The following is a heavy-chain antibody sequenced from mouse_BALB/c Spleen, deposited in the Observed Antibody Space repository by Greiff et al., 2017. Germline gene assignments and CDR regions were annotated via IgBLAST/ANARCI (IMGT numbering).Heavy chain of an antibody. CDR1: GYSITSGYY. CDR2: ISYDGSN. J-gene: IGHJ4*01. V-gene: IGHV3-6*02. CDR3: AREKDYYGSSLGYYAMDY. Sequence: EVQRVESGPGLVKPSQSLSLTCSVTGYSITSGYYWNWIRQFPGNKLEWMGYISYDGSNNYNPSLKNRISITRDTSKNQFFLKLNSVTTEDTATYYCAREKDYYGSSLGYYAMDYWGQGTSVTVSS. D-gene: IGHD1-1*01.